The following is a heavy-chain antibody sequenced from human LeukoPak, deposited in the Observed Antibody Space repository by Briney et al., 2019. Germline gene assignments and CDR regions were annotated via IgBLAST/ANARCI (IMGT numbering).Heavy chain of an antibody. D-gene: IGHD6-13*01. V-gene: IGHV4-30-4*08. CDR1: GGSISSGDYY. Sequence: SETLSLTCTVSGGSISSGDYYWSWIRQPPGKGLEWIGYIYYSGSTYYNPSLKSRVTISVDTSKTQFSLTLTSVTAADTAVYYCARDRFGMSATGTDFDYWGQGTLVTVSS. CDR3: ARDRFGMSATGTDFDY. CDR2: IYYSGST. J-gene: IGHJ4*02.